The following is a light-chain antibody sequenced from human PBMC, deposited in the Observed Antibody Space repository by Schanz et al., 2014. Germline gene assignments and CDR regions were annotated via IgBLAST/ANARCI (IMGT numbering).Light chain of an antibody. J-gene: IGKJ2*01. V-gene: IGKV3D-15*01. CDR2: GAS. CDR3: QQYGSSPLYA. Sequence: EIVMTQSPATLSVSPGERATLSCRASQSVSSNLAWYQQKPGQAPRLLIYGASNRATGIPARFSGSGSGTDFTLTISRLEPEDFAVYYCQQYGSSPLYAFGHGTKLEIK. CDR1: QSVSSN.